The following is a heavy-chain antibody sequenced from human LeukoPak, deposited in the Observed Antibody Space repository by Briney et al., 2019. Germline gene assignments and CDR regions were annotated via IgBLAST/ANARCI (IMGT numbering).Heavy chain of an antibody. CDR3: ARDRNLREDFDS. J-gene: IGHJ4*02. CDR1: GYTFTSYG. Sequence: ASVKVSCKASGYTFTSYGISWVRQAPGQGLQWMGWISAYNGNTNYAQKLQGRVTMTTDTSTSTAYMELRSLRSDDTAVYYSARDRNLREDFDSWGQGTLVTVSS. CDR2: ISAYNGNT. D-gene: IGHD5/OR15-5a*01. V-gene: IGHV1-18*01.